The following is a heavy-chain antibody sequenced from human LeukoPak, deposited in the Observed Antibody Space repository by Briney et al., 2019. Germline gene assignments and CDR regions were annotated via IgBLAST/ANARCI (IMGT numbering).Heavy chain of an antibody. J-gene: IGHJ4*02. CDR2: ISNSDGST. D-gene: IGHD1-14*01. CDR1: GFTFSSYA. V-gene: IGHV3-23*01. Sequence: PGGSLRLSCAAYGFTFSSYAMSWVRQAPGKGLEWVSTISNSDGSTYYADSVKGRFTISRDNSENTLYLQMNSLRAEDTAVYYCAKATGYLLWGQGTLVTVSS. CDR3: AKATGYLL.